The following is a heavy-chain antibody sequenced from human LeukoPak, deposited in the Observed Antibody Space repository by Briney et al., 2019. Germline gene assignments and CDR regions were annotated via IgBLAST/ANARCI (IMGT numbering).Heavy chain of an antibody. CDR3: ARGSLRFLEWFPHRHAFDI. V-gene: IGHV1-69*06. J-gene: IGHJ3*02. CDR2: IIPIFGTA. CDR1: GGTFSSYA. Sequence: SVKVSCKASGGTFSSYAISWVRQATGQGLEWMGGIIPIFGTANYAQRFQGRVTITADKSTSTAYMELSSLRSEDTAVYYCARGSLRFLEWFPHRHAFDIWGQGTMVTVSS. D-gene: IGHD3-3*01.